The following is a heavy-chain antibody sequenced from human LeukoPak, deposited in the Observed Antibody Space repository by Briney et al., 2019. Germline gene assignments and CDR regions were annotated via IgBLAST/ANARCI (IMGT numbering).Heavy chain of an antibody. V-gene: IGHV4-4*07. CDR1: GGSIRSYY. D-gene: IGHD3-16*01. Sequence: SETLSLTCTVSGGSIRSYYWTWIRQPAGKGLEWIGRIYTNGISNHNPSLKSRVTMSQDTSKNQFSLKLSSVTAADTAVYYCARALGGDTDYWGQGTLVTVSS. J-gene: IGHJ4*02. CDR2: IYTNGIS. CDR3: ARALGGDTDY.